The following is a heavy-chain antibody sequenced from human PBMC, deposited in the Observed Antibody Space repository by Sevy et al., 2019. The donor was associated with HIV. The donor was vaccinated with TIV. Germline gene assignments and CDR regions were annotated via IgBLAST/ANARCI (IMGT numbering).Heavy chain of an antibody. CDR1: GFIFSNYE. D-gene: IGHD3-22*01. V-gene: IGHV3-48*03. CDR3: ARATYYYDTSGPYFFDF. J-gene: IGHJ4*02. Sequence: GGSLGLSCIASGFIFSNYEMNWVRQAPGKGLEWVSYITSSGSTKHYADSVKGRFTISRDNGKNSIYLQMNSLRAEDTAVYYCARATYYYDTSGPYFFDFWGQGTLVTVSS. CDR2: ITSSGSTK.